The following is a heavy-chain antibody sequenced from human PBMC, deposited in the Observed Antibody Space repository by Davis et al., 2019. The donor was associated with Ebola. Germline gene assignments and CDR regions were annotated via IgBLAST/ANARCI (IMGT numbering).Heavy chain of an antibody. CDR3: ARGGWRELLTCPDY. V-gene: IGHV3-7*01. D-gene: IGHD1-26*01. CDR1: GFMFNDDY. J-gene: IGHJ4*02. CDR2: IKQDGSEK. Sequence: GESLKISCAASGFMFNDDYITRVRQAPGKGLEWVANIKQDGSEKYYVDSVKGRFTISRDNAKNSLYLQMNSLRVEDTAVYYCARGGWRELLTCPDYWGQGTLVTVSS.